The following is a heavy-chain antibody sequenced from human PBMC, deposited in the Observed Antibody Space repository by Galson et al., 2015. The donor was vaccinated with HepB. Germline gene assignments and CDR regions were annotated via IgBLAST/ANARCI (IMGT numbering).Heavy chain of an antibody. CDR1: GFTFSDSP. Sequence: SLRLSCAASGFTFSDSPIHWVRQASGKGLEWVGRVRTKTNNYATGYGASVKGRFSISRDDSSNTAYLQMNSLKSDDTAVYYCTRQPVGTGTTDYWGQGTLVTVSS. CDR3: TRQPVGTGTTDY. CDR2: VRTKTNNYAT. J-gene: IGHJ4*02. D-gene: IGHD1-7*01. V-gene: IGHV3-73*01.